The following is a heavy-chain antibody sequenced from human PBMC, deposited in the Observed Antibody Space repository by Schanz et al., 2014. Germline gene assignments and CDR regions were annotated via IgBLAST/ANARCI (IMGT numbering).Heavy chain of an antibody. V-gene: IGHV3-48*01. CDR2: ITYNGGTI. CDR1: GITFSSHS. J-gene: IGHJ4*02. D-gene: IGHD1-1*01. CDR3: ARDRRNADLDD. Sequence: EVHLVESGGGLVQPGGSLRLSCAASGITFSSHSFNWVRQAPGKGLEWISYITYNGGTIYYADSVKGRFTISRDNAKNSLYLEMNSLRAEDTALYYCARDRRNADLDDWGQGTLVTVSS.